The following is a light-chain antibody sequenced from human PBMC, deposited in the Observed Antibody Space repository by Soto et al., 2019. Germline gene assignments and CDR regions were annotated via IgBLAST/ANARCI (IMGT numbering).Light chain of an antibody. V-gene: IGKV3-20*01. Sequence: EIVLTQSPVALSLSPVERATRSCMASQSVSNNYLAWYQQKPGQAPRLLIYGASNRATGIPDRFSGSGSGTDFTLTISRLEPEDFAVYYCQQYGSSGTFGQGTKVDIK. CDR3: QQYGSSGT. CDR2: GAS. J-gene: IGKJ1*01. CDR1: QSVSNNY.